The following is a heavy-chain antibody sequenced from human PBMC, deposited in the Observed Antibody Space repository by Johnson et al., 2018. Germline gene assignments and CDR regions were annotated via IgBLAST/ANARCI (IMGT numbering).Heavy chain of an antibody. J-gene: IGHJ3*02. CDR2: IWYDGSNK. CDR3: ARDLSGDAFDI. Sequence: QVQLVESGGGVVQPGRSXRLSCAASGFTFSSYGMHWVRQAPGKGLEWVAIIWYDGSNKYYADSVKGRFTISRDNSKNTLYLQMNSLRAEDTAVYYCARDLSGDAFDIWGQGTMVTVSS. V-gene: IGHV3-33*01. CDR1: GFTFSSYG. D-gene: IGHD5/OR15-5a*01.